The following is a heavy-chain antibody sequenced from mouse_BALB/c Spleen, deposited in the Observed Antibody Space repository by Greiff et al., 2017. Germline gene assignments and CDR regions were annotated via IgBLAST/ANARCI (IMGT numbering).Heavy chain of an antibody. Sequence: VQLQQSGPGLVQPSQSLSITCTVSGFSLTSYGVHWVRQSPGKGLEWLGVIWSGGSTDYNAAFISRLSISKDNSKSQVFFKMNSLQANDTAIYYCARTLGDYAMDYWGQGTSVTFSS. J-gene: IGHJ4*01. CDR1: GFSLTSYG. V-gene: IGHV2-2*02. CDR3: ARTLGDYAMDY. D-gene: IGHD4-1*01. CDR2: IWSGGST.